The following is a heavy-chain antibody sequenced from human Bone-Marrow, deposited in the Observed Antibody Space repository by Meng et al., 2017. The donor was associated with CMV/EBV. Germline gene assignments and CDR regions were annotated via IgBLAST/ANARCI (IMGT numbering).Heavy chain of an antibody. CDR2: ITGAGKST. J-gene: IGHJ3*02. D-gene: IGHD3-22*01. Sequence: GGSLRLSCAASGFTFSSYWMHWVRQTPGKGLVWVSRITGAGKSTRHADSVKGRFTISRDNAKNTLYLQMNSLRAEDTALYYCAREGSYIVGRQSDAFDIWGQGTMVTVSS. V-gene: IGHV3-74*01. CDR1: GFTFSSYW. CDR3: AREGSYIVGRQSDAFDI.